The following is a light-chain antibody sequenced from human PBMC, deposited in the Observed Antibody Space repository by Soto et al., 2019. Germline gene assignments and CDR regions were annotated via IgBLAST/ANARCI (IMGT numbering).Light chain of an antibody. CDR2: VAS. V-gene: IGKV1-39*01. J-gene: IGKJ5*01. Sequence: DIQKTQYPSPPAATVGDRGPLTCRASHNIINYLNWYQPKPGKAPQLLIYVASMLESGVPSRFSGSGSGTDFTLTISSLQPEDFATYYCQQSYNAPITFGQGTRLEIK. CDR1: HNIINY. CDR3: QQSYNAPIT.